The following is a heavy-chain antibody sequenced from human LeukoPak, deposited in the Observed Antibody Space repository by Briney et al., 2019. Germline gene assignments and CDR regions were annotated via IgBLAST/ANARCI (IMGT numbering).Heavy chain of an antibody. Sequence: ASVKVSCKASGYTFTGYYMHWVRQAPGQGLEWMGWINPNSGGTNYAQQFQGRVTMTRDTSISTAYMELSRLRSDDTAVYYCARSSLRYFDWLPNFDYWGQGTLVTVSS. CDR1: GYTFTGYY. J-gene: IGHJ4*02. CDR2: INPNSGGT. V-gene: IGHV1-2*02. D-gene: IGHD3-9*01. CDR3: ARSSLRYFDWLPNFDY.